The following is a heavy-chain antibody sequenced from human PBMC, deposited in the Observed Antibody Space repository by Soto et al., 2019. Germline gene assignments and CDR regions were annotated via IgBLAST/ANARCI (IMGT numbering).Heavy chain of an antibody. D-gene: IGHD3-22*01. Sequence: SETLSLTCTVSGGSISSYYWSWIRQPPGKGLEWIGYIYYSGSTNYNPSLKSRVTISVDTSKNQFSLKLSSVTAADTAVYYCARGMYSSGYYLTMFDDWGQGILVTVAS. CDR2: IYYSGST. CDR1: GGSISSYY. CDR3: ARGMYSSGYYLTMFDD. V-gene: IGHV4-59*01. J-gene: IGHJ4*02.